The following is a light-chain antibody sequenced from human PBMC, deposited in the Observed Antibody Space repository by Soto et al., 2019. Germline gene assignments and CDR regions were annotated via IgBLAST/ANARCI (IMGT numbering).Light chain of an antibody. Sequence: QAVLTQPPSVSGAPGQRVTISCTGSSSNIGAGYDVHWYQQLPGTAPKLLMYGNKHRPSGVPDRFSVSKSGTSASLAITGLRGADGAEYSCQPYNTSLGGSVFGGGTKLPAL. CDR3: QPYNTSLGGSV. CDR1: SSNIGAGYD. J-gene: IGLJ3*02. CDR2: GNK. V-gene: IGLV1-40*01.